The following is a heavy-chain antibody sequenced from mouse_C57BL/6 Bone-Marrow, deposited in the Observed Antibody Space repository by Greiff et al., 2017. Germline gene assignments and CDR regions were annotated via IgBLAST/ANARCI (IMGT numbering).Heavy chain of an antibody. CDR2: INPYNGGT. V-gene: IGHV1-19*01. CDR1: GYTFTDYY. D-gene: IGHD2-1*01. J-gene: IGHJ2*01. CDR3: ASIYDGLFDY. Sequence: EVQLQQSGPVLVKPGASVKMSCKASGYTFTDYYMNWVKQSHGKSLEWIGVINPYNGGTSYNQKFKGKATLTVDKSSSTAYMELNSLTSEDSAVYYCASIYDGLFDYWGQGTTLTVSS.